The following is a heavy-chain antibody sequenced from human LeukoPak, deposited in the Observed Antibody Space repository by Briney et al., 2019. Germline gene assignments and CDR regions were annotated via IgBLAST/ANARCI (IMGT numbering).Heavy chain of an antibody. CDR1: GYTFTSYY. J-gene: IGHJ5*02. D-gene: IGHD1-1*01. V-gene: IGHV1-2*02. Sequence: ASVKVSCKASGYTFTSYYMHWVRQAPGQGLEWMGWINPNSGGTNYAQKFQGRVTMTRDTSISTAYMELSRLRSDDTAVYYCARVAVQLERQRRVYNWFDPWGQGTLVTVSS. CDR2: INPNSGGT. CDR3: ARVAVQLERQRRVYNWFDP.